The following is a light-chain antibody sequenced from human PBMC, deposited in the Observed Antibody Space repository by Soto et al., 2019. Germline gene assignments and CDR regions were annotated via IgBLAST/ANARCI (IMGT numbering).Light chain of an antibody. Sequence: QSALTQPASVSGSPGQSITISCTGTSSDVGGYNYVSWYQQHPGKAPKLMIYEVSNRPSGVSNRFSGSKSGNTASLTISGLQAEDEAVYYCSSYTSSSTRIFGTGTKVTVL. CDR3: SSYTSSSTRI. J-gene: IGLJ1*01. V-gene: IGLV2-14*01. CDR1: SSDVGGYNY. CDR2: EVS.